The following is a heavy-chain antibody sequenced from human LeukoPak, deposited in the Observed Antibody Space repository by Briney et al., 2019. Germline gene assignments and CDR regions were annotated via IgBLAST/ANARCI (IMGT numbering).Heavy chain of an antibody. D-gene: IGHD1-26*01. CDR1: GFTFSSYA. CDR3: ANTRKIPSGGWAFNDAFDI. J-gene: IGHJ3*02. V-gene: IGHV3-23*01. CDR2: ISGSGGST. Sequence: GGSLRLSCAASGFTFSSYAMSWVRQAPGKGLEWVSAISGSGGSTYYADSVKGRFTISRDNSKNTLYLQMNSLRAEDTAVYYCANTRKIPSGGWAFNDAFDIWGQGTMVTVSS.